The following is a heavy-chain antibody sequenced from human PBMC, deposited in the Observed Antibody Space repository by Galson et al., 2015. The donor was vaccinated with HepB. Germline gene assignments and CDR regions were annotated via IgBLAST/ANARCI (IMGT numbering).Heavy chain of an antibody. J-gene: IGHJ4*02. CDR3: ARQGVSGSLSNFDY. CDR2: IYHSGST. V-gene: IGHV4-30-2*01. CDR1: GGSISSGGYY. Sequence: TLSLTCTVSGGSISSGGYYWSWIRQRPGKGLEWIGYIYHSGSTYYNPSLKSRVTISVDRSKNQFSLKLTSVTAADTAVYYCARQGVSGSLSNFDYWGQGTLVTVSS. D-gene: IGHD3-16*01.